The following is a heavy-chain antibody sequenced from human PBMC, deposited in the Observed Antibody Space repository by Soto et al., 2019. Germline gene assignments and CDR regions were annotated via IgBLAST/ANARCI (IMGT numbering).Heavy chain of an antibody. CDR3: AKAGYYGSGSYIPFDY. V-gene: IGHV3-30*18. CDR1: GFTFSSYG. J-gene: IGHJ4*02. CDR2: ISHDGSNK. D-gene: IGHD3-10*01. Sequence: QVQLVESGGVVVQPGRSLRLSCAASGFTFSSYGMNWVRQAPGKGLEWVAVISHDGSNKYYADSVKGRFTISRDNSKNTLYLQMNSLRSEDTAVYYGAKAGYYGSGSYIPFDYWGQGTLVTVSS.